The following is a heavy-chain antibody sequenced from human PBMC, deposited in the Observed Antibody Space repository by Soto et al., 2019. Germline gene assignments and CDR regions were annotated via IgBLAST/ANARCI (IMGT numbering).Heavy chain of an antibody. V-gene: IGHV4-59*01. CDR2: IYYTGST. Sequence: PSETLSLTCTASGGSISGYYWNWIRQPPGKGLEWIGYIYYTGSTNSNPSLKSRVTISVDTSENQFSLKLRSVTAADTAVYYCARAGRDGYNGLLDYWGQGTLVTVSS. CDR3: ARAGRDGYNGLLDY. CDR1: GGSISGYY. J-gene: IGHJ4*02. D-gene: IGHD5-12*01.